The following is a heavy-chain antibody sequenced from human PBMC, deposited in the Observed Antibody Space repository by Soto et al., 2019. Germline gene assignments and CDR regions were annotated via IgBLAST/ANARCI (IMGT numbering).Heavy chain of an antibody. D-gene: IGHD2-15*01. J-gene: IGHJ4*02. CDR3: VRTSLVVAAATREDY. CDR1: GFTFSSYW. CDR2: INSDGSST. V-gene: IGHV3-74*01. Sequence: EVQLVESGGGLVQPGGSLRLSCAASGFTFSSYWMHWVRQAPGKGLVWVSRINSDGSSTSYADSVKGRSPISRDNAKKRLYLQMNSLRAEDTAVYYCVRTSLVVAAATREDYWGQGTLVTVSS.